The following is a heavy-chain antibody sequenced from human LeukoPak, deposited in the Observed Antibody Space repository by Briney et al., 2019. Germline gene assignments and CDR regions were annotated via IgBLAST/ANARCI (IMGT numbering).Heavy chain of an antibody. Sequence: SETLSLTCTASGGSISSYYWSWIRQPAGKGLEWIGRIYTSWSTNYNPSPKSRVTMSVDTSKNQFSLKLSSVTAADTAVYYCARDLPNRIFGVVINPDYYYYYMDVWGKGTTVTVSS. V-gene: IGHV4-4*07. D-gene: IGHD3-3*02. J-gene: IGHJ6*03. CDR3: ARDLPNRIFGVVINPDYYYYYMDV. CDR1: GGSISSYY. CDR2: IYTSWST.